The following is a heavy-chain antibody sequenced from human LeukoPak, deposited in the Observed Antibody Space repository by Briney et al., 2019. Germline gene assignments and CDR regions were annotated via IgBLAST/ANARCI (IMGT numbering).Heavy chain of an antibody. CDR2: ISGGGSTT. D-gene: IGHD6-13*01. CDR1: GFTFSSYA. Sequence: GGSLRLSCAASGFTFSSYAMSWVRQAPGKGLEWISTISGGGSTTYYGDSVKGRFTISRDSSKNTLDLQMNSLRAEDTAVYYCAKKGSRTIATGGFDCWGQGTLVIVSS. V-gene: IGHV3-23*01. J-gene: IGHJ4*02. CDR3: AKKGSRTIATGGFDC.